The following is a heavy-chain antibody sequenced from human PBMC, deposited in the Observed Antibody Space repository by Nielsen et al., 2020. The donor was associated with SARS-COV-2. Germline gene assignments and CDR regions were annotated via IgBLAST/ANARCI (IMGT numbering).Heavy chain of an antibody. J-gene: IGHJ4*02. CDR2: IYYSGNT. CDR1: GGSISSGGHY. V-gene: IGHV4-31*03. Sequence: SETLSLTCSVSGGSISSGGHYWTWIRQHPVKGLEFLGHIYYSGNTYYNPSLKSRVTMSADTSKNQFSLTLNSVTAADTAVYYCARERVSGILEYWGQGSLVTVSS. D-gene: IGHD6-19*01. CDR3: ARERVSGILEY.